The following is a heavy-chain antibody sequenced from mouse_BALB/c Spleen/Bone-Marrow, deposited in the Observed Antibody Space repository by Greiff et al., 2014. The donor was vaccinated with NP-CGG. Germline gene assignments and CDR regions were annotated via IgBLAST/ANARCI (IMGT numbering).Heavy chain of an antibody. D-gene: IGHD1-1*01. Sequence: EVHGVESGPELVKPGASVNISCKASGYSFTGYFMNWVMQSHGKSLEWIGRINPYNGDTFYNQKFKGKATLTVDKSSSTAHMELRSLASEDSAVYYCARSGYYGSSYFDYWGQGTTLTVSS. CDR2: INPYNGDT. V-gene: IGHV1-20*02. J-gene: IGHJ2*01. CDR1: GYSFTGYF. CDR3: ARSGYYGSSYFDY.